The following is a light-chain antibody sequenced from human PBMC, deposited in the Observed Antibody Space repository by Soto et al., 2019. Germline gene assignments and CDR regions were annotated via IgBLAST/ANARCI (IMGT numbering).Light chain of an antibody. CDR3: QQRTRWPPLT. Sequence: EIVLTQSPATMSLSPGERATLSCRASQSVRSNLAWYQQKPGQAPRLLIYDASNRATGIPARFSGSGSGTDFTLTSSSLEPDDSALYYCQQRTRWPPLTVVGGTKGDIK. J-gene: IGKJ4*01. CDR1: QSVRSN. V-gene: IGKV3-11*01. CDR2: DAS.